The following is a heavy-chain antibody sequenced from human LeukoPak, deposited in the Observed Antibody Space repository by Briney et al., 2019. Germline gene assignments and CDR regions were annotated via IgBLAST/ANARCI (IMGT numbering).Heavy chain of an antibody. J-gene: IGHJ4*02. CDR1: GFTFSTYT. CDR2: VSSSGGST. Sequence: GGSLRLSCSASGFTFSTYTMHWVRQAPGKGLEYVSAVSSSGGSTYYADSVKGRFTISRDNSRNTLYLQMSSLRTKDTAVYYCVKDLLGTGSTSRGFDSWGQGTLVTVSS. CDR3: VKDLLGTGSTSRGFDS. D-gene: IGHD2-2*01. V-gene: IGHV3-64D*06.